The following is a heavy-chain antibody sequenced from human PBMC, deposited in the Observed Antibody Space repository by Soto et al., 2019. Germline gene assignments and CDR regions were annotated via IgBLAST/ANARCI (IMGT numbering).Heavy chain of an antibody. J-gene: IGHJ6*02. CDR3: ARDSSSWYGAGGYYGMDV. CDR1: GGSISSYY. CDR2: IYYSGST. Sequence: SETLSLTCTVSGGSISSYYWSWIRQPPGKGLEWIGYIYYSGSTNYNPSLKSRVTISVDTSKNQFSLKLSSVTAADTAVYYCARDSSSWYGAGGYYGMDVWGQGTTVTVS. V-gene: IGHV4-59*01. D-gene: IGHD6-13*01.